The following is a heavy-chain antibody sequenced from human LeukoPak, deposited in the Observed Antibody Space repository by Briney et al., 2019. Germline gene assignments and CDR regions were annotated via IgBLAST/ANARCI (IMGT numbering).Heavy chain of an antibody. Sequence: GGSLRLSCAASGFTFSSYAMSWVRQAPGKGLEWVSAISGSGGSTYYADSVKGRFTISRDNSKNTLYLQVNSLRAEDTAVYYCAKNDRIVGANIDYWGQGTLVTVSS. CDR1: GFTFSSYA. CDR3: AKNDRIVGANIDY. CDR2: ISGSGGST. D-gene: IGHD1-26*01. V-gene: IGHV3-23*01. J-gene: IGHJ4*02.